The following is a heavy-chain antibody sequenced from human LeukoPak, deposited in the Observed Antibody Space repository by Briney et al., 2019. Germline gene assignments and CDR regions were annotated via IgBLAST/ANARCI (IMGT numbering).Heavy chain of an antibody. CDR1: GFTFSSYG. CDR2: ISYDGSNK. V-gene: IGHV3-30*18. J-gene: IGHJ4*02. CDR3: AKEGRDIVVVPAATYFDY. Sequence: GRSLRLSCAASGFTFSSYGMHWVRQAPGKGLEWVAVISYDGSNKYYADSVKGRFTISRDNPKNTLYLQMNSLRAEDTAVYYCAKEGRDIVVVPAATYFDYWGQGTLVTVSS. D-gene: IGHD2-2*01.